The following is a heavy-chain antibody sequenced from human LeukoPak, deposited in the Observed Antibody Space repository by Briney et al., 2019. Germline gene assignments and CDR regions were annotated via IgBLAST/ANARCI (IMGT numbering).Heavy chain of an antibody. CDR3: ARARAGLRGVDPHWFDP. D-gene: IGHD3-10*01. Sequence: GGSLRLSCAASGFTFSSYAMSWVRQAPGKGLEWVSAISGSGGSTYYADSVKGRFTISRDNAKNSLYLQMNSLRAEDTAVYYCARARAGLRGVDPHWFDPWGQGTLVTVSS. J-gene: IGHJ5*02. V-gene: IGHV3-23*01. CDR1: GFTFSSYA. CDR2: ISGSGGST.